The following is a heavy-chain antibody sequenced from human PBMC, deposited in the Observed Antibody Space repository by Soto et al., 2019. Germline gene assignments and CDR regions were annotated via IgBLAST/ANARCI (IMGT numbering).Heavy chain of an antibody. D-gene: IGHD5-18*01. V-gene: IGHV4-4*07. CDR2: IYSDGTT. CDR3: ARDRGYRSGSFGS. CDR1: GGSISGYY. Sequence: QVQLQESGPGLVKPSETLSLTCIVSGGSISGYYWSWIRQPAGKELEGIGRIYSDGTTNYNPSPKGRGTMSVDTSKKQISLQFTSVTAADTAMYYCARDRGYRSGSFGSWGQGVLVTVSS. J-gene: IGHJ5*02.